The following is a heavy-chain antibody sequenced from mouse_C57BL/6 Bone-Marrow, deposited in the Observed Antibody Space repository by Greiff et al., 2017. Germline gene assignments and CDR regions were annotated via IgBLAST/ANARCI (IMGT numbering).Heavy chain of an antibody. J-gene: IGHJ3*01. Sequence: QVQLQQPGAELVMPGASVKLSCKASGYTFTSYWMHWVKQRPGQGLEWIGEIDPSDSYTNYNQKFKGKSTLTVDKSSSTAYMQLSSLTSGDTAVYYSTRAPWFAYWGQGTLVTVSA. CDR3: TRAPWFAY. V-gene: IGHV1-69*01. CDR1: GYTFTSYW. CDR2: IDPSDSYT.